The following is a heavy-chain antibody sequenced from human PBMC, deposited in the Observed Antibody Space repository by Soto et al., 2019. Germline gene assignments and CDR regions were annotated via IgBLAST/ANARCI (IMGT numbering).Heavy chain of an antibody. CDR2: INHSGST. V-gene: IGHV4-34*01. D-gene: IGHD6-19*01. CDR1: GGSFSGYY. CDR3: ARNYRSSGWYLPQTYYYYYGMDV. J-gene: IGHJ6*02. Sequence: PSETLSLTCAVYGGSFSGYYWSWIRQPPGKGLEWIGEINHSGSTNYNPSLKSRVTISVDTSKNQFSLKLSSVTAADTAVYYCARNYRSSGWYLPQTYYYYYGMDVRGQGTTVTVSS.